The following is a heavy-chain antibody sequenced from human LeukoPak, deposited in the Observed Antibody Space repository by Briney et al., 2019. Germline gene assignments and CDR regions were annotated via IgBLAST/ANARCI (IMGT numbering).Heavy chain of an antibody. CDR3: ARDGYDSSGYYYPLGY. V-gene: IGHV4-31*03. J-gene: IGHJ4*02. Sequence: SQTLSLTCTVSGGSISSGGYYWSWIRQHPGKGLEWIGYIYYSGSTNYNPSLKSRVTISVDTSKNQFSLKLSSVTAADTAVYYCARDGYDSSGYYYPLGYWGQGTLVTVSS. CDR2: IYYSGST. D-gene: IGHD3-22*01. CDR1: GGSISSGGYY.